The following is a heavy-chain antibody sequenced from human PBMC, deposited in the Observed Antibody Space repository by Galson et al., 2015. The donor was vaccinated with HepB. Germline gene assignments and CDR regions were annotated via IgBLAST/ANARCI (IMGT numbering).Heavy chain of an antibody. CDR1: GFTFGDYH. CDR2: IGRSPSDT. V-gene: IGHV3-11*01. Sequence: SLRLSCAASGFTFGDYHMSWIRQAPGKGLEWISYIGRSPSDTYYADSVKGRFTISRDDAKKSLYLQMSSLRVEDSAVYYCARAHYLDSTGYYPFDYWGQGTLVTVSS. D-gene: IGHD3-22*01. J-gene: IGHJ4*02. CDR3: ARAHYLDSTGYYPFDY.